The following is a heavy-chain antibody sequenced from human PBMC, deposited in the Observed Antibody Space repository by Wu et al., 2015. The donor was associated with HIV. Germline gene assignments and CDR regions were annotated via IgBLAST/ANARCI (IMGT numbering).Heavy chain of an antibody. CDR2: IKPSGGST. J-gene: IGHJ4*02. Sequence: QVQLVQSGAEVKKPGASVKVSCKASGYTFTGYYMHWVRQAPGQGLEWMGIIKPSGGSTGYAEKFQGRVTMTRDTSTSTVYMELSSLRSDDTAVYYCARDLEDYDSSGHDYWGQGTLVTVSS. CDR3: ARDLEDYDSSGHDY. V-gene: IGHV1-46*01. CDR1: GYTFTGYY. D-gene: IGHD3-22*01.